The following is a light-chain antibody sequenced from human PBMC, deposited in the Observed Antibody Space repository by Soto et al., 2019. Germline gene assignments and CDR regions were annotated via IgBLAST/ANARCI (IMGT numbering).Light chain of an antibody. J-gene: IGLJ1*01. CDR2: DNN. Sequence: QSVLTQPPSVSATPGQTVTISCSGSNSNIGNNYVSWYQQLPGTAPELLIYDNNKRPSEIPDRFSGSKSGPSATLGITGLQTGDEADYYCGTWDSSLSAGVFGTGTKLTVL. CDR3: GTWDSSLSAGV. V-gene: IGLV1-51*01. CDR1: NSNIGNNY.